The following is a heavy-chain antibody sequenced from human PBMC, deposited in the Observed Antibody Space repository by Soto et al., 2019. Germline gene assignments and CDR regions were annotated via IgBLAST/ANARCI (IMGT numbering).Heavy chain of an antibody. D-gene: IGHD3-10*01. CDR2: ITDTGGDA. CDR3: ARAPWDGSGTYYISYYGMDV. CDR1: GITFGSRA. Sequence: GGSLRLSCVASGITFGSRAMSWVRQAPGEGLEWVSTITDTGGDAKYADSVRGRFTISRDNSKKTLYLQMSSLRAEDTAVYYCARAPWDGSGTYYISYYGMDVWGQGTTVTVSS. J-gene: IGHJ6*02. V-gene: IGHV3-23*01.